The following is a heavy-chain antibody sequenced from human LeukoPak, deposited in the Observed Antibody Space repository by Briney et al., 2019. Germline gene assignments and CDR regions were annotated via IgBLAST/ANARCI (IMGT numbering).Heavy chain of an antibody. CDR3: AKSLLTTASGTGRAFDI. CDR1: GFSFSSYD. CDR2: ISYDGNNK. Sequence: GRSLRLSCAASGFSFSSYDMHWVRRAPGKGLEWGALISYDGNNKHYADSVKGRFTISRDNSKNTLYVQMNSLRVEDTAVYYCAKSLLTTASGTGRAFDIWGQGTMVTVSA. J-gene: IGHJ3*02. V-gene: IGHV3-30*18. D-gene: IGHD1-26*01.